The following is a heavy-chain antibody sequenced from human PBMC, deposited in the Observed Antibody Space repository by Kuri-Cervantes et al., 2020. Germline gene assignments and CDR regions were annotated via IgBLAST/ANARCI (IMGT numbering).Heavy chain of an antibody. CDR3: ATRLYYDFWSGYYTGLDYFDY. Sequence: LSLTCAASGFTFDDYGMSWVRQAPGKGLEWVSGINWNGGSTGYADSVKGRFTISRDNAKNSLYLQMNSLRAEDTAVYYCATRLYYDFWSGYYTGLDYFDYWGQGTLVTVSS. CDR1: GFTFDDYG. CDR2: INWNGGST. V-gene: IGHV3-20*04. J-gene: IGHJ4*02. D-gene: IGHD3-3*01.